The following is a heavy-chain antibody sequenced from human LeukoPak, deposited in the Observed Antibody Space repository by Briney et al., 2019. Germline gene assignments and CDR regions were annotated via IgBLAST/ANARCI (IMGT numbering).Heavy chain of an antibody. CDR1: GFTFSSYG. J-gene: IGHJ4*02. V-gene: IGHV3-23*01. Sequence: SGGSLRLSCAASGFTFSSYGMSWVRQAPGKGLEWVSAIGGRDGSTYYADSVKGRFTISRDNSKNTLYVQMNSLRAEDTAVYYCAKGHYYGSGRLDYWGQGTLVTVSS. D-gene: IGHD3-10*01. CDR2: IGGRDGST. CDR3: AKGHYYGSGRLDY.